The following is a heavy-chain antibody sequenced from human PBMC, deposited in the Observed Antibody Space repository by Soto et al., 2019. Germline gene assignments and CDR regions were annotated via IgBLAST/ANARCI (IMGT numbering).Heavy chain of an antibody. D-gene: IGHD3-10*01. J-gene: IGHJ6*02. CDR1: GFTFSSYA. Sequence: GGSLRLSCAASGFTFSSYAMHWVRQAPGKGLEWVAVISYDGSNKYYADSVKGRFTISRDNSKNTLYLQMNSLRAEDTAVYYCARAQSYGSGSYQGLNYYYGMDVWGQGTTVTVSS. CDR3: ARAQSYGSGSYQGLNYYYGMDV. V-gene: IGHV3-30-3*01. CDR2: ISYDGSNK.